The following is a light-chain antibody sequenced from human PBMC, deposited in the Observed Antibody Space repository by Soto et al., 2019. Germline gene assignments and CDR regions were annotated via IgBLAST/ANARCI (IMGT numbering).Light chain of an antibody. CDR1: SSNIGAGHD. J-gene: IGLJ3*02. V-gene: IGLV1-40*01. Sequence: QSVLTQPPSVSGAPGQRVTIPCTGSSSNIGAGHDVHWYQQVPGTAPKLLVSGNTNRPSGVPDRFSGSNSGTSASLAITGLQAEDEADYYCQSFDSSLNGWVFGGGTKLTVL. CDR2: GNT. CDR3: QSFDSSLNGWV.